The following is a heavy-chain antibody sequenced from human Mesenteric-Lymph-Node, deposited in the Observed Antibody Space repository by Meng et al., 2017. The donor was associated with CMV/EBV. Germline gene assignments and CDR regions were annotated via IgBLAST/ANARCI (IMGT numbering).Heavy chain of an antibody. D-gene: IGHD6-19*01. Sequence: ASVKVSCKASGYTSTNHDINWVRRAPGQGLEWMAWINNINTGCAQRFQGRLTITRDTSISTAYMELSSLTSEDTGVYYCARRRGQWLLDYWGQGTLVTVSS. CDR3: ARRRGQWLLDY. CDR2: INNINT. V-gene: IGHV1-8*03. CDR1: GYTSTNHD. J-gene: IGHJ4*02.